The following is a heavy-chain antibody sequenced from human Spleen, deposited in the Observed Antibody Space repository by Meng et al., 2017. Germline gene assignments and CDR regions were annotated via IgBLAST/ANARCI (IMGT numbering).Heavy chain of an antibody. V-gene: IGHV3-48*03. D-gene: IGHD3-22*01. Sequence: AGSLRLSCAASGFTFSSYEMNWVRPAPGKGLEWVSYISSSGSTIYDADSVQGRFTISRDNAKNSLYLQMNSLRAEDTAVYYCARDLSADPYYYESSGGDYWGQGTLVTVSS. CDR3: ARDLSADPYYYESSGGDY. J-gene: IGHJ4*02. CDR1: GFTFSSYE. CDR2: ISSSGSTI.